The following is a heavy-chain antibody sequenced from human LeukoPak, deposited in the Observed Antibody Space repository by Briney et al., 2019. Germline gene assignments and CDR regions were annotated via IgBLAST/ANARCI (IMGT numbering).Heavy chain of an antibody. CDR1: GYTFTSYD. V-gene: IGHV1-46*01. CDR2: INPSGGTT. CDR3: ARDQARFYSDSSGYYYVD. D-gene: IGHD3-22*01. J-gene: IGHJ4*02. Sequence: VASVKVSCKASGYTFTSYDINWVRQATGQGLEWLGIINPSGGTTTSAQKFQGRVTMTRDTSTSTVYMELSSLRSEDTAVYYCARDQARFYSDSSGYYYVDWGQGTPVTVSS.